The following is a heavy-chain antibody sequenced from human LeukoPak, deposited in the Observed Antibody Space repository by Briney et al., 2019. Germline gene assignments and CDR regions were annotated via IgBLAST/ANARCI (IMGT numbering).Heavy chain of an antibody. CDR2: ISSSSSTI. V-gene: IGHV3-48*04. Sequence: GGSLRLSCAASGFTFSSYSMNWVRQAPGKGLEWVSYISSSSSTIYYADSVKGRFTISRDNAKNSLYLQMNSLRAEDTAVYYCARHFWYGYFDYWGQGTLVTVSS. D-gene: IGHD6-13*01. CDR3: ARHFWYGYFDY. J-gene: IGHJ4*02. CDR1: GFTFSSYS.